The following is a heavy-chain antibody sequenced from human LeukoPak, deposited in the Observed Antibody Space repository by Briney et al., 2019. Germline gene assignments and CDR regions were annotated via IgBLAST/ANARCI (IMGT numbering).Heavy chain of an antibody. CDR2: YYYSGST. D-gene: IGHD3-22*01. CDR1: GGSISSSNYY. CDR3: ARIDSSGYYTVDY. Sequence: PSETQSLTCTVSGGSISSSNYYWGWIRQPPGKGLQWIGSYYYSGSTYYNPSLKSRVIISVDTSKNQFSLKLSSVTAADTAVYYCARIDSSGYYTVDYWGQGTLVTVSS. J-gene: IGHJ4*02. V-gene: IGHV4-39*01.